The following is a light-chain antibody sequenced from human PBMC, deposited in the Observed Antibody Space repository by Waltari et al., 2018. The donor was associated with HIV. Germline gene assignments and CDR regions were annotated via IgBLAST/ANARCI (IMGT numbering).Light chain of an antibody. CDR3: STWDDRLNGVV. CDR2: ADA. Sequence: QSVLTQLPSASGTPGQRVTISCSGSTPNIGSSNVNWYQQFSRAAPKLLIYADAQRPSGVPDRFSGSKSGTSAALVISGLQSEDEADYYCSTWDDRLNGVVFGGGTRLTVV. J-gene: IGLJ2*01. CDR1: TPNIGSSN. V-gene: IGLV1-44*01.